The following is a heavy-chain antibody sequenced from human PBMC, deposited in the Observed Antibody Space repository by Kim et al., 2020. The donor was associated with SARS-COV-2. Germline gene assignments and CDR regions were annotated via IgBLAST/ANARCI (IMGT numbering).Heavy chain of an antibody. D-gene: IGHD6-19*01. V-gene: IGHV4-59*13. J-gene: IGHJ4*02. CDR3: ARFIAVAGTLDY. CDR1: GVSISSYD. Sequence: SETLSLTCTVSGVSISSYDWSWIRQPPGKGLEWIGDIYYSGSTNYNPSLKSRVTISVDMSKNQFSLKLSSVTAADTAVYYCARFIAVAGTLDYWGRGTLVTVSS. CDR2: IYYSGST.